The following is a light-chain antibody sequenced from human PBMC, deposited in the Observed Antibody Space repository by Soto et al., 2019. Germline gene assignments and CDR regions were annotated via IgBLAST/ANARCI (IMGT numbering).Light chain of an antibody. V-gene: IGLV1-47*02. CDR3: ATWDDDLYTPI. CDR2: NNN. CDR1: SSNIESNW. Sequence: QSAVTQAPSVSGTPGQRVTISCSGSSSNIESNWVYRYQQLPGTAPKLLIYNNNQRPSGVPDRFSGSKSGTSASLAITGLRSADEADYYCATWDDDLYTPILGGGTKLTV. J-gene: IGLJ2*01.